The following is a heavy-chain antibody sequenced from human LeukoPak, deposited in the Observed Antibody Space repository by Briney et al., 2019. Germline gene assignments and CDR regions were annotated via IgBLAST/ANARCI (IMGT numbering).Heavy chain of an antibody. CDR2: ISAYNGNT. CDR3: ARAAGYCSSTSCYVFDY. CDR1: GYTFTSYG. V-gene: IGHV1-18*04. J-gene: IGHJ4*02. D-gene: IGHD2-2*01. Sequence: GASVKVSCKASGYTFTSYGLSWVRQAPGQGLEWMGWISAYNGNTNYAQKLQGRVTMTTDTSTSTAYMELRSLRSDDTAVYYCARAAGYCSSTSCYVFDYWGQGTLVTVSS.